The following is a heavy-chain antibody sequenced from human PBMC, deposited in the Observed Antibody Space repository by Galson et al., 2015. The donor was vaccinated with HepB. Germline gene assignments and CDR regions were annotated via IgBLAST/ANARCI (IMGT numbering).Heavy chain of an antibody. D-gene: IGHD3-16*02. CDR3: AKAAGGSHRSYYFDY. CDR1: GFTFSCCA. Sequence: SLRLSCAASGFTFSCCAMTWVRQTPGKGLEWISLIHNDGETTQHADSVKGRFSISRDNSKNEVSLQMNSLRAEDTAVYFCAKAAGGSHRSYYFDYWGQGTLVTVSS. V-gene: IGHV3-23*01. CDR2: IHNDGETT. J-gene: IGHJ4*02.